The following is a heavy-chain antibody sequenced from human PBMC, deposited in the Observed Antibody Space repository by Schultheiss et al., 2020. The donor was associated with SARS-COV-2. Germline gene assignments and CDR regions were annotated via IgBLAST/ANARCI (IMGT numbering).Heavy chain of an antibody. CDR2: TNPYGSVK. J-gene: IGHJ6*03. CDR1: GLTFSQYW. CDR3: ARVCSSSSYGYYYMDV. D-gene: IGHD6-6*01. V-gene: IGHV3-7*01. Sequence: GGSLRLSCVASGLTFSQYWMSWVRQAPGKGLEWVANTNPYGSVKNYLGSVKSRFTISRDNAKNSLYLQMSSLRDEDTAVYYCARVCSSSSYGYYYMDVWGKGTTVTVSS.